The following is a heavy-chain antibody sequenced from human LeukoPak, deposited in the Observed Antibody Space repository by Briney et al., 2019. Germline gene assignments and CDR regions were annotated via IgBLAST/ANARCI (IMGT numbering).Heavy chain of an antibody. CDR3: ARGASERGYSYGRYYYYMDV. CDR1: GGSFSGYC. CDR2: INHSGST. V-gene: IGHV4-34*01. J-gene: IGHJ6*03. D-gene: IGHD5-18*01. Sequence: SETLSLTCAVYGGSFSGYCWSWIRQPPGKGREWTGEINHSGSTNYNPSLKRRVTISVHTSKIQFSLKLSSVTAADTAVYYCARGASERGYSYGRYYYYMDVWGKGTTVTVSS.